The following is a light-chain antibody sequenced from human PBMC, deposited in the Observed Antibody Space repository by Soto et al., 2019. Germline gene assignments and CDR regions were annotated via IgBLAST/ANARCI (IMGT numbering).Light chain of an antibody. Sequence: QSALTQPASVSGSPGQSIPISSPGPTIDVGSYNLVSWYQQHPGKAPKLMIYEVSKRPSGVSNRFSGSKSGNTASLTISGLQAEDEADYYCCSYAGSSTGVVFGGGTKLTVL. CDR3: CSYAGSSTGVV. CDR2: EVS. J-gene: IGLJ2*01. V-gene: IGLV2-23*02. CDR1: TIDVGSYNL.